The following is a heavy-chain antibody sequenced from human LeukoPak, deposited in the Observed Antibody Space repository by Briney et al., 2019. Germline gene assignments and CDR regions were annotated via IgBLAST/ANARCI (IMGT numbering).Heavy chain of an antibody. V-gene: IGHV4-4*07. J-gene: IGHJ4*02. Sequence: SETLSLTCTVSGGSISSYYWSWIRQPAGTALEWIGRIYTSGTITYNPSLKSRVTMSVDTSKNQFSLKLSSVTAADTAVYYCAREGRLNPAIGVDWGQGTLVTVSS. CDR3: AREGRLNPAIGVD. CDR1: GGSISSYY. CDR2: IYTSGTI. D-gene: IGHD6-19*01.